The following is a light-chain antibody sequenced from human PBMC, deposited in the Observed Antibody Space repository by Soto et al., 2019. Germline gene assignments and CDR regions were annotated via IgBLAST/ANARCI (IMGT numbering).Light chain of an antibody. CDR2: EVS. Sequence: QSDLTQHASLSGSPGQSITISCTGTSSDICTYKYVSWFQHHPGKAPKLIIFEVSNRPSGISDRFSGFKSANTAYLTISGVQPEDEADYHCRSYTTIKTVVFGGGTKVTVL. CDR1: SSDICTYKY. J-gene: IGLJ1*01. V-gene: IGLV2-14*01. CDR3: RSYTTIKTVV.